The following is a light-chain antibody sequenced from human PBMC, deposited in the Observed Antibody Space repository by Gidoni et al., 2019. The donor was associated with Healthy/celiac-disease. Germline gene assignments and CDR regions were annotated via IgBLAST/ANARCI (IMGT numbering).Light chain of an antibody. J-gene: IGLJ2*01. CDR3: QSYDSSLSAVV. Sequence: QSVLTQPPSVSGPPGQRVTISGTGSSSNIGAGYDVHWYQQLPGTAPKLLIYGNSNRPSGVPDRFSGSKSGTSASLAITGLQAEDEADYYCQSYDSSLSAVVFGGGTKLTVL. V-gene: IGLV1-40*01. CDR1: SSNIGAGYD. CDR2: GNS.